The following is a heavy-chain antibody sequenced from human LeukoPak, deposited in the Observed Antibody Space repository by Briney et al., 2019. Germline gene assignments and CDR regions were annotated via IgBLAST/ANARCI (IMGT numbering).Heavy chain of an antibody. Sequence: PGGSLRLSCAASGFTFSTYSMNWVRQAPGKGLEWVSYISSSSSTIRYADSVRGRFTISRDNAKNSLFLQMNSLRADDTAVYYCASEGVATPATIDYWGQGTLVTVSS. CDR3: ASEGVATPATIDY. V-gene: IGHV3-48*01. J-gene: IGHJ4*02. CDR1: GFTFSTYS. CDR2: ISSSSSTI. D-gene: IGHD6-13*01.